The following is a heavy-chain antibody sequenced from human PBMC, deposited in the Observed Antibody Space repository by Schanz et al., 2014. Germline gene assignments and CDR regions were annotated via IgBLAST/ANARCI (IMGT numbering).Heavy chain of an antibody. J-gene: IGHJ4*02. V-gene: IGHV3-7*01. CDR2: IKHDGSEK. D-gene: IGHD3-3*01. CDR1: GFTFSDYW. Sequence: EVHLLESGGGLVQPGGSLRLSCSASGFTFSDYWMSWVRQAPGKGPEWVANIKHDGSEKYYVDSVKGRFTISRDNAKNSLFLQMNSLRAEDTAVYYCVRDSFFAFDYWGQGTLVTVSS. CDR3: VRDSFFAFDY.